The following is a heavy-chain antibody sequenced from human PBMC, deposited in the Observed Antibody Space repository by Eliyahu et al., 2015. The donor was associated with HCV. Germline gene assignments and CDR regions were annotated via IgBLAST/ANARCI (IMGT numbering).Heavy chain of an antibody. V-gene: IGHV3-53*01. CDR2: IXSGGST. D-gene: IGHD1-26*01. J-gene: IGHJ3*02. CDR3: ARDLGELGI. Sequence: EVQLVESGGGLIQPGGSLXLSCAXSGFTVSSNYXSWVRQAPGKGLXWVSVIXSGGSTYYADXVKGRFTISRDNSKNTLYLQMNSLRAEDTAVYYCARDLGELGIWGQGTMVTVSS. CDR1: GFTVSSNY.